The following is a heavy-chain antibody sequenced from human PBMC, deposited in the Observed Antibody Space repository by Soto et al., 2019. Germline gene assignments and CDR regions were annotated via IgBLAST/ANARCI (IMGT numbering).Heavy chain of an antibody. V-gene: IGHV3-23*01. CDR2: IFGGGGDT. J-gene: IGHJ4*02. Sequence: EVQLLESGGGLVQPGGSLRLSFAVSGFTFSNYAVGWVRQAPGMGLEWVSSIFGGGGDTYYTDSVKGRFTISRDSSENTVFLQMNSLRAEDTALYYCAKYGSKSSPHYLDYWGQGTLVTVSS. D-gene: IGHD6-13*01. CDR3: AKYGSKSSPHYLDY. CDR1: GFTFSNYA.